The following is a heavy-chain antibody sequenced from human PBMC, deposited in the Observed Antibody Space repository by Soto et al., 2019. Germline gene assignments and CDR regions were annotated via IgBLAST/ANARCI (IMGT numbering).Heavy chain of an antibody. CDR1: GCTFTSYD. CDR3: ARVRKAYSSSWP. J-gene: IGHJ4*02. Sequence: ASVKVSCKASGCTFTSYDINWVRQATGQGLEWMGWMNPNSGNTGYAQKFQGRVTMTRNTSISTAYMELSSLRSEDTAVYYCARVRKAYSSSWPRGQGTLVTVSS. CDR2: MNPNSGNT. D-gene: IGHD6-13*01. V-gene: IGHV1-8*01.